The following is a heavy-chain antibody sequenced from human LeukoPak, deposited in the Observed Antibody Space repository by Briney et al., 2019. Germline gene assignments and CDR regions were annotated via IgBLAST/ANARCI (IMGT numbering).Heavy chain of an antibody. Sequence: GGSLRLSCAASGFTFSDYYMSWIRQAPGRGLEWVSYISSSGSTIYYADSVKGRFTISRDNAKNSLYLQMNSLRAEDTAVYYCARDHWTLDAFDIWGQGTMVTVSS. J-gene: IGHJ3*02. CDR1: GFTFSDYY. D-gene: IGHD3/OR15-3a*01. V-gene: IGHV3-11*01. CDR2: ISSSGSTI. CDR3: ARDHWTLDAFDI.